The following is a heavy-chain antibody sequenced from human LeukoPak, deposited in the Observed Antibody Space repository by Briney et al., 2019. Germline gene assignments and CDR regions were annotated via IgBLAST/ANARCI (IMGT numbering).Heavy chain of an antibody. J-gene: IGHJ3*02. CDR1: GFTFSSYS. CDR2: ISSSSSYI. V-gene: IGHV3-21*01. Sequence: SGRSLRLSWAASGFTFSSYSMNWVRHAPGKGLEWVSSISSSSSYIYYADSVKGRFTISRDNAKNSLYLQMNSLRAEDTAVYYCARDIVVVVAAHASDAFDIWGQGTMVTVSS. D-gene: IGHD2-15*01. CDR3: ARDIVVVVAAHASDAFDI.